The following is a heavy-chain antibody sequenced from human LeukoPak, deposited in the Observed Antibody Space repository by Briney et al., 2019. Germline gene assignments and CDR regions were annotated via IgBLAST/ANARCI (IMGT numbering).Heavy chain of an antibody. CDR2: ISHSGST. CDR3: ARDMRASSGVDY. J-gene: IGHJ4*02. V-gene: IGHV4-34*01. Sequence: PSETLSLTCAVYGGSFSGYYWSWIRQPPGKGLEWIGEISHSGSTNYNPSLKSRVTISVDTSKNQFSLKLSSVTAADTAVYYCARDMRASSGVDYWGQGTLVTVSS. CDR1: GGSFSGYY. D-gene: IGHD6-19*01.